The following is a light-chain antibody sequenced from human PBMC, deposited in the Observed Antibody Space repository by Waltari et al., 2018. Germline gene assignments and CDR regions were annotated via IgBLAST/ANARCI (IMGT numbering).Light chain of an antibody. J-gene: IGLJ2*01. V-gene: IGLV3-21*04. CDR1: DLGRKS. CDR3: QVWDSRSNRAI. CDR2: DDD. Sequence: YELTQPPSVSVAPGATATIPCEGDDLGRKSVQGYKQKPGQAPVLAIYDDDYRHSGIPERVSGSNPGDTATLTISRVEAGDEADYYCQVWDSRSNRAIFGGGTKVTVV.